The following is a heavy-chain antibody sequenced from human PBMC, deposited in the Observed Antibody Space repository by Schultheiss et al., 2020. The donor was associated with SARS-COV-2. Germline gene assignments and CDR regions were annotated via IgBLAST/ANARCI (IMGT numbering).Heavy chain of an antibody. Sequence: SGPTLVKPTQTLTLTCTFSGFSLSTSGVGVGWIHQPPGKALEWLALIYWDDDKRYSPSLKSRLTITKDTSKNQVVLTMTNMDPVDTATYYCARIGGSPANWYFDLWGRGTLVTVSS. J-gene: IGHJ2*01. CDR2: IYWDDDK. CDR1: GFSLSTSGVG. V-gene: IGHV2-5*02. CDR3: ARIGGSPANWYFDL. D-gene: IGHD6-25*01.